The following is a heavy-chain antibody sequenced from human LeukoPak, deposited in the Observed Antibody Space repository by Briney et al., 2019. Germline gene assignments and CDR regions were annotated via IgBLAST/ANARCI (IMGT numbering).Heavy chain of an antibody. CDR2: LYYSGST. CDR1: GGFISRYD. Sequence: SETLSLTCTVSGGFISRYDWSWIRQPPGKGLEWIGYLYYSGSTNYNPSLKSRVTISVDTSKNQFSLKLSSVTAADTAVYYCAGVSGTSYGDYLDYWGQGTLVTVSS. CDR3: AGVSGTSYGDYLDY. J-gene: IGHJ4*02. D-gene: IGHD4-17*01. V-gene: IGHV4-59*01.